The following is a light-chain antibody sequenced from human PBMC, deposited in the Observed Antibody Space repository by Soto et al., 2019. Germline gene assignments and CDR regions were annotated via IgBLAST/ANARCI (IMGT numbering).Light chain of an antibody. CDR3: QQYNSYPYT. V-gene: IGKV1-5*01. CDR2: DAS. J-gene: IGKJ2*01. Sequence: DIQMTHSPSTVFASVGDGVTITCRASQSISTWLAWYQQKPGKAPNLLIYDASTLESGGPSGFSGSGSGTEFTLTISSLQPDDSATYYCQQYNSYPYTFGQGTKLEIK. CDR1: QSISTW.